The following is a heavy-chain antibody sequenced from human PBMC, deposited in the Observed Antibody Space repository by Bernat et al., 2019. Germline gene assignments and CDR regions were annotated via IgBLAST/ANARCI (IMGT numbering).Heavy chain of an antibody. CDR2: IYYSGST. CDR1: GGSISSSSYY. D-gene: IGHD3-22*01. V-gene: IGHV4-39*01. CDR3: ASLPLEDSSGYYSGWNWFDP. J-gene: IGHJ5*02. Sequence: QLQLQESGPGLVKPSETLSLTCTVSGGSISSSSYYWGWIRQPPGKGLEWIGSIYYSGSTYYNPSLKSRVTISVDTTKNQFSLKLSSVTAADTAVYYCASLPLEDSSGYYSGWNWFDPWGQGTLVTVSS.